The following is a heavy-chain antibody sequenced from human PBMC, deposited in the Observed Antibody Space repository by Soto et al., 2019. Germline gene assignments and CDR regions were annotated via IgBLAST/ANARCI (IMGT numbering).Heavy chain of an antibody. J-gene: IGHJ5*02. CDR2: IYYSGRT. CDR3: ARLGAYYQSLDP. V-gene: IGHV4-39*07. D-gene: IGHD3-22*01. Sequence: SETLSLTCTVSGGSISSTTYYWGWIRQPPGKGLEWIGTIYYSGRTYYNPSLQSRVTISLETSKSQFSLRLTSVTATDTAVYYCARLGAYYQSLDPWGPGTLVTVSS. CDR1: GGSISSTTYY.